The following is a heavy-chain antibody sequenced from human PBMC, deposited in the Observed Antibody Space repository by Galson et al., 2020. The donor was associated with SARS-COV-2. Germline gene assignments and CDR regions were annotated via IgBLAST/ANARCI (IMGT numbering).Heavy chain of an antibody. Sequence: SETLSLTCAVSGGSISSGGYSWSWIRQPPGKGLEWIGYIYHSGSTYYNPSLKSRVTISVDRSKNQFSLKLSSVTAADTAVYYCARVDMVRGVIILYYWGQGTLVTVSS. J-gene: IGHJ4*02. CDR2: IYHSGST. V-gene: IGHV4-30-2*01. D-gene: IGHD3-10*01. CDR1: GGSISSGGYS. CDR3: ARVDMVRGVIILYY.